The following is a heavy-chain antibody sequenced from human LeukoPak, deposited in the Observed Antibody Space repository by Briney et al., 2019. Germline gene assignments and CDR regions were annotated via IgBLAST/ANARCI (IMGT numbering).Heavy chain of an antibody. Sequence: GGSLRLSCAASGFTFSSYSMNWVRQAPGKGLEWVSSISSSSSYIYYADSVKGRFTISRDNAKNSLYLQMNSLRAEDTAVYYCARGSASWLYVEYWGQGTLVTVSS. D-gene: IGHD2-2*01. CDR1: GFTFSSYS. CDR3: ARGSASWLYVEY. J-gene: IGHJ4*02. CDR2: ISSSSSYI. V-gene: IGHV3-21*04.